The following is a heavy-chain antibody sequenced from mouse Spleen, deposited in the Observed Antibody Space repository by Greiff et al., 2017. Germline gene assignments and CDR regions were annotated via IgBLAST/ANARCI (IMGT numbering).Heavy chain of an antibody. CDR2: ISYDGSN. V-gene: IGHV3-6*01. CDR1: GYSITSGYY. CDR3: ARGFDYWYFDV. Sequence: DVKLVESGPGLVKPSQSLSLTCSVTGYSITSGYYWNWIRQFPGNKLEWMGYISYDGSNNYNPSLKNRISITRDTSKNQFFLKLNSVTTEDTATYYCARGFDYWYFDVWGAGTTVTVSS. J-gene: IGHJ1*01.